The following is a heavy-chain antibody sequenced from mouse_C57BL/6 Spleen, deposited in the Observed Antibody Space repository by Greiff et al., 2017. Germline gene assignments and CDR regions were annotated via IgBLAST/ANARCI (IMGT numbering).Heavy chain of an antibody. CDR2: FHPYNDDT. CDR1: GYTFTTYP. Sequence: QVQLQQSGAELVKPGASVKMSCKASGYTFTTYPIEWVKQNHGKSLEWIGNFHPYNDDTKYNEKFKGKATLTVEKSSSTVYLELSRLTSDDSAVYYCAMGGYSNYDFDYWGQGTTLTVSS. J-gene: IGHJ2*01. D-gene: IGHD2-5*01. V-gene: IGHV1-47*01. CDR3: AMGGYSNYDFDY.